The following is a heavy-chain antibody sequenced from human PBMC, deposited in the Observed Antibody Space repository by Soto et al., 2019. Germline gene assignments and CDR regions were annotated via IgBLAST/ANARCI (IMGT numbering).Heavy chain of an antibody. D-gene: IGHD5-12*01. CDR2: ITTTGDTS. Sequence: GGSMRLSCAASGLTVYDFAMNWVRQTPGKRLGWVSIITTTGDTSYYADSVKGRFTISRDNSKNMLYLQMNNLRVDDTAIYFCAKVPEYREASSFYYFYPWGRGAPFTFS. CDR3: AKVPEYREASSFYYFYP. CDR1: GLTVYDFA. J-gene: IGHJ4*02. V-gene: IGHV3-23*01.